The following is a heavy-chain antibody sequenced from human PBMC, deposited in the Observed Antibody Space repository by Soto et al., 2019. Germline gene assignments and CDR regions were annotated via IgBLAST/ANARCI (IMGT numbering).Heavy chain of an antibody. CDR3: RMFRGDQLLGLFDR. CDR2: IYHSGTT. D-gene: IGHD2-2*01. CDR1: GGSIISGCSY. J-gene: IGHJ5*02. Sequence: SGTLSLTCTVSGGSIISGCSYWIWIRQHPGKGLEWIGYIYHSGTTYYNPSLKSRVTISLDTTTTQFSLKLTSITATDTAVYYCRMFRGDQLLGLFDRCGQRTLV. V-gene: IGHV4-31*03.